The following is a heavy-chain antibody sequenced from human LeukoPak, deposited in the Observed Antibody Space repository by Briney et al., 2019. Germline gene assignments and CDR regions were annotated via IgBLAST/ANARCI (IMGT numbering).Heavy chain of an antibody. CDR3: ARELGRSFDY. D-gene: IGHD3-10*01. Sequence: PSETLSLTCTVSGGSINSYYWSWIRQPPGKGLEWIGYIYYSGSTNYNPSLKSRVTISVDTSKNQFSLKLSSVTAADTAVYYCARELGRSFDYWGRGTLVTVSS. V-gene: IGHV4-59*01. J-gene: IGHJ4*02. CDR2: IYYSGST. CDR1: GGSINSYY.